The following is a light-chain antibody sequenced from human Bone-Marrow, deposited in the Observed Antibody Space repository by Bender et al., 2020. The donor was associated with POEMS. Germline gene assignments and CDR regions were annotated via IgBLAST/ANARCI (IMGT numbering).Light chain of an antibody. Sequence: SYELTQPSSVSVSPGQTARITCSGDVLAKKYARWFQQKPGQAPMLVIYKDSERPSGIPERFSGSNSGNTATLTISRVEAGDEADYYCQVWHSTSDHYVFATGTKVTVL. CDR2: KDS. CDR1: VLAKKY. CDR3: QVWHSTSDHYV. J-gene: IGLJ1*01. V-gene: IGLV3-27*01.